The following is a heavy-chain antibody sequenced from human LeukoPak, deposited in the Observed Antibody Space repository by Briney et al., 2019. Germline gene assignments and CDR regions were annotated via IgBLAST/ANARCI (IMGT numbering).Heavy chain of an antibody. CDR3: ARDKWELRYDAFDI. CDR1: GGSISSYY. V-gene: IGHV4-4*07. D-gene: IGHD1-26*01. Sequence: SETLSLTCTVSGGSISSYYWSWIRQPAGKGLEWIGRIYTSGSTNYNPSLKSRVTMSVDTSKNQFSLKLSSVTAADTAVYYCARDKWELRYDAFDIWGQGTMVTVSS. J-gene: IGHJ3*02. CDR2: IYTSGST.